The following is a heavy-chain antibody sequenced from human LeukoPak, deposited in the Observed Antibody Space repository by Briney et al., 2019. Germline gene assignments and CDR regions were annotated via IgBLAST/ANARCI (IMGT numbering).Heavy chain of an antibody. J-gene: IGHJ3*02. D-gene: IGHD2-2*01. Sequence: GGSLRLSCAASGFTFNIYTMTWVRQTPGKGLEWVSIISDNGGYTYYADSVKGRFTISRDKSKNTLYLQLNSLRAEDTAIYYCTKDIVVVPAANNAFDIWGQGTMVIVSS. CDR1: GFTFNIYT. CDR2: ISDNGGYT. CDR3: TKDIVVVPAANNAFDI. V-gene: IGHV3-23*01.